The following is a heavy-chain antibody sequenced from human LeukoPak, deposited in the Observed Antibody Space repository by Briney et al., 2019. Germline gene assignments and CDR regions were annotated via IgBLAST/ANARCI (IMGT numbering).Heavy chain of an antibody. V-gene: IGHV3-48*01. Sequence: GGSLRLSCAASGFTFSSNYMNWVRQAPGKGLEWVSYISSSSSTIYYADSVKGRFTISRDNAKNSLYLQMNSLRAEDTAVYYCARGKGYSSSWYLIDYWGQGTLVTVSS. D-gene: IGHD6-13*01. CDR1: GFTFSSNY. CDR2: ISSSSSTI. J-gene: IGHJ4*02. CDR3: ARGKGYSSSWYLIDY.